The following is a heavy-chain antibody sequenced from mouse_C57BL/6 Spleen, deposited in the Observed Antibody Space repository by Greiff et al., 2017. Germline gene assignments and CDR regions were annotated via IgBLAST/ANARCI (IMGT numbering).Heavy chain of an antibody. CDR2: IHPNSGST. D-gene: IGHD2-4*01. V-gene: IGHV1-64*01. J-gene: IGHJ3*01. CDR1: GYTFTSYW. Sequence: SGAELVKPGASVKLSCKASGYTFTSYWMHWVKQRPGQGLEWIGMIHPNSGSTNYNEKFKSKATLTVDKSSSTAYMQLSSLTSEDSAVYYCARPIYYDYDVGFAYWGQGTLVTVSA. CDR3: ARPIYYDYDVGFAY.